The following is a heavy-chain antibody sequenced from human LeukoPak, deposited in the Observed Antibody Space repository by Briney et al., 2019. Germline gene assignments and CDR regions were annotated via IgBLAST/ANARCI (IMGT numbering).Heavy chain of an antibody. V-gene: IGHV3-30*01. CDR3: ARDGPIVVVPAALDY. D-gene: IGHD2-2*01. CDR1: GFTFSSYA. CDR2: ISYDGSNK. Sequence: EGSLRLSCAASGFTFSSYAMHWVRQAPGKGLEWVAVISYDGSNKYYADSVKGRFTISRDNSKNTLYLQMNSLRAEDTAVYYCARDGPIVVVPAALDYWGQGTLVTVSS. J-gene: IGHJ4*02.